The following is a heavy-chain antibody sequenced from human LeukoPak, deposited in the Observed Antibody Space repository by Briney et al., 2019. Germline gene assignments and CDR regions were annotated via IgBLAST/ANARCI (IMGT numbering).Heavy chain of an antibody. CDR3: ARDRGSGSYYQLDY. CDR2: INPNSGGT. V-gene: IGHV1-2*02. D-gene: IGHD1-26*01. J-gene: IGHJ4*02. Sequence: ASVKVSCKASGYTFTSYDINWVRQAPGQGLEWMGWINPNSGGTNYAQKFQGRVTMTRDTSISTAYMELSRLRSDDTAVYYCARDRGSGSYYQLDYWGQGTLVTVSS. CDR1: GYTFTSYD.